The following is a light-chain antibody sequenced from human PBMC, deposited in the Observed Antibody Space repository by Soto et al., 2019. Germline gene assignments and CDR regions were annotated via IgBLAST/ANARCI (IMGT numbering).Light chain of an antibody. CDR1: QDVAGD. Sequence: VTTQSPATLSVSPGERATLSCRASQDVAGDLAWYQQKPGQPPRLLIYRTSTRATGVPARFSGSGSGTESTLTISSLQSEDFAVYYCQEYNGSSSFGQGTKVEIK. V-gene: IGKV3-15*01. CDR2: RTS. CDR3: QEYNGSSS. J-gene: IGKJ1*01.